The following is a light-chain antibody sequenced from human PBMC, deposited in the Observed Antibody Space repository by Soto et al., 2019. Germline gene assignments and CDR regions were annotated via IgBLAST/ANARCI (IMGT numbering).Light chain of an antibody. CDR1: QSVSSSY. V-gene: IGKV3-20*01. J-gene: IGKJ1*01. CDR3: QQYCSAPPWT. CDR2: GAS. Sequence: EIVLTQSPGTLSLSPGERATLSCRASQSVSSSYLAWYQHKPGQAPRLLIYGASSRATGIPDRFSGSGSGTDFTLTLSRLEPEDCAVYYCQQYCSAPPWTFGQGTKVEIK.